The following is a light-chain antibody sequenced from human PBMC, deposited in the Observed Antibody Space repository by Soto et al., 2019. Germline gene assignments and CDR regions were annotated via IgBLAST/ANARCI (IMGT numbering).Light chain of an antibody. Sequence: IGFARSPGTRSRAQGGRGAPSCRASQSVSNNYLAWYKQKPGQASRILIYGASNRATGIPDRFCGSGSGTDFTLTIRRLEPEDFAVDYCQKYGNFWTFGPGTKVDIK. CDR2: GAS. J-gene: IGKJ1*01. CDR1: QSVSNNY. CDR3: QKYGNFWT. V-gene: IGKV3-20*01.